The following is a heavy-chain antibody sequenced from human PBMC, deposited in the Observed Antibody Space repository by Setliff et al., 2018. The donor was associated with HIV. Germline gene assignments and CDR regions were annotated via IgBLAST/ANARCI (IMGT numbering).Heavy chain of an antibody. D-gene: IGHD1-1*01. CDR1: GFLFHTYW. J-gene: IGHJ4*02. V-gene: IGHV3-7*05. CDR3: ARETRPGLTRSGFDY. CDR2: IKQDGSEK. Sequence: GGSLSLSCAASGFLFHTYWMRWFRQAPGKGLAWVANIKQDGSEKYYVDSVKGRFTISRDNAKNSLYLQMNSLRAEDTAVYYCARETRPGLTRSGFDYWGQGTLVTVSS.